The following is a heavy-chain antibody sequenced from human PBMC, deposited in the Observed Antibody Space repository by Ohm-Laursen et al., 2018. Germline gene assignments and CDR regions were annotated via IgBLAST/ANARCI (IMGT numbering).Heavy chain of an antibody. J-gene: IGHJ2*01. CDR1: GFTVSGNY. V-gene: IGHV3-66*01. CDR2: IENGGTT. CDR3: ARVLNPFDL. Sequence: SLRLSCAPSGFTVSGNYMNWVRQAPGKGLEWVSLIENGGTTYYADSVKGRFIISRDNSKNTVYLQMNSLTVEDTALYYCARVLNPFDLWGRGTLVTVSS.